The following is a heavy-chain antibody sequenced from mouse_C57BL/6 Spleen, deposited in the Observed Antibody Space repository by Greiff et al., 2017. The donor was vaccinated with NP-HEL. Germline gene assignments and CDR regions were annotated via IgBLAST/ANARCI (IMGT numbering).Heavy chain of an antibody. V-gene: IGHV3-6*01. J-gene: IGHJ2*01. Sequence: DVQLVESGPGLVKPSQSLSLTCSVTGYSITSGYYWNWIRQFPGNKLEWMGYISYDGSNNYNPSLKNRIPITRDTSKNQFFLKLNSVTTEDTATYYCAREAAYYSNYDYFDYWGQGTTLTVSS. CDR3: AREAAYYSNYDYFDY. CDR1: GYSITSGYY. D-gene: IGHD2-5*01. CDR2: ISYDGSN.